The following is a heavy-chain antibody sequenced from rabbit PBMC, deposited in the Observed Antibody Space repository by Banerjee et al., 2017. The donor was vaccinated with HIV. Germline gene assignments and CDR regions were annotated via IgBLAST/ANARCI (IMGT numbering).Heavy chain of an antibody. CDR3: TRDLIYSFTL. V-gene: IGHV1S7*01. J-gene: IGHJ4*01. Sequence: QSLEESGGGLVQPGKSLTLTCTASGFTISSYHMGWVRQAPGKGLEWIGIIYIGSGSTYYASWVNGRFTISSDNAQNTVDLQMNSLTAADTATYFCTRDLIYSFTLWGPGTLVTVS. CDR1: GFTISSYH. CDR2: IYIGSGST.